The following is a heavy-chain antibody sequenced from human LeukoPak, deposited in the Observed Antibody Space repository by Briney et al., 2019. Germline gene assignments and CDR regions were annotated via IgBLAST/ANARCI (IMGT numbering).Heavy chain of an antibody. CDR2: ISSSSSYI. CDR3: ARDKYQLPLFDY. V-gene: IGHV3-21*01. D-gene: IGHD2-2*01. J-gene: IGHJ4*02. Sequence: GGSLRLSCAASGFTVSSNYMSWVRQAPGKGLEWVSSISSSSSYIYYADSVKGRFTISRDNAKNSLYLQMNSLRAEDTAVYYCARDKYQLPLFDYWGQGTLVTVSS. CDR1: GFTVSSNY.